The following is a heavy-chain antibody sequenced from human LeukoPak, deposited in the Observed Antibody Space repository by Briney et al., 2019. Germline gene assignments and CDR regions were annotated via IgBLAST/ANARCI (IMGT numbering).Heavy chain of an antibody. V-gene: IGHV3-9*01. D-gene: IGHD3-22*01. J-gene: IGHJ4*02. CDR1: GFTFYDYA. CDR2: ISWNSGSI. CDR3: ARGYYDSSGYYYFEYYFDY. Sequence: SLRLSCAASGFTFYDYAMHWVRQAPGKGLGWVSGISWNSGSIGYAESVKGRFAISRNNAKNSLYLQMNSLRAEDTALYYCARGYYDSSGYYYFEYYFDYWGQGTLVTVSS.